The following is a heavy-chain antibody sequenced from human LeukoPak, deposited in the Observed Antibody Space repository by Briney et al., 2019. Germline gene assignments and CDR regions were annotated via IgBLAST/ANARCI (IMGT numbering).Heavy chain of an antibody. Sequence: ASVKVSCKASGYTFTAYYIHWVRQAPGQGLEWMGWINPKSGGTTYAQKFQGRVTMTRDTSISTAYMELSRLRSDDTAVYYCARDGRSSGWSSIPLDYWGQGTLVTVSS. D-gene: IGHD6-19*01. J-gene: IGHJ4*02. V-gene: IGHV1-2*02. CDR3: ARDGRSSGWSSIPLDY. CDR2: INPKSGGT. CDR1: GYTFTAYY.